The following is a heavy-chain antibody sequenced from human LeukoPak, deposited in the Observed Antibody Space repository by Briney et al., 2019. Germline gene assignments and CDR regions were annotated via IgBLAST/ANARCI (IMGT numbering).Heavy chain of an antibody. D-gene: IGHD6-19*01. J-gene: IGHJ3*02. V-gene: IGHV4-59*01. Sequence: SETLSPTCTVSGGSISSYYWSWIRQPPGKGLEWIGYIYYSGSTNYNPSLKSRVTISVDTSKNQFSLKLSSVTAADTAVYYCARTHSSGDIWGQGTMVTVSS. CDR1: GGSISSYY. CDR2: IYYSGST. CDR3: ARTHSSGDI.